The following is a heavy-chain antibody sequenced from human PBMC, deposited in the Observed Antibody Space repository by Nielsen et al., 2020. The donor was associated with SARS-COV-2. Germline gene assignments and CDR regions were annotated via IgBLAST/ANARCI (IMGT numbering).Heavy chain of an antibody. CDR2: ISSSSSYT. V-gene: IGHV3-11*03. D-gene: IGHD6-13*01. CDR3: ARAAAGDLGFDY. Sequence: GRSLRLSCAASGFTFSDYYMSWIRQAPGKGLEWVSYISSSSSYTNYADSVKGRFTISRDNAKNSLYLQMNSLRAEDTAVYYCARAAAGDLGFDYWGQGTLVTVSS. CDR1: GFTFSDYY. J-gene: IGHJ4*02.